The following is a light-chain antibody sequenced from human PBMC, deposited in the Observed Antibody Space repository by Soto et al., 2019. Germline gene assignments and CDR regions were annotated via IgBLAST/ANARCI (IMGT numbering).Light chain of an antibody. Sequence: EILLTQSPGTLSLAPGERATLSCRASQSVSSSYLAWYQQKPGQAPRLVIYGASSRPTGIPDRFSGSGSGTDFTLTISRLEPEDFAVYYCQQYGSSPRTFGQGTKVDIK. V-gene: IGKV3-20*01. CDR2: GAS. CDR1: QSVSSSY. J-gene: IGKJ2*01. CDR3: QQYGSSPRT.